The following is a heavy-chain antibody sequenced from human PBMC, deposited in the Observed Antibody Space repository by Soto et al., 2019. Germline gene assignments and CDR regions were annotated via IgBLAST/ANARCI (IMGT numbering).Heavy chain of an antibody. CDR2: ISYEGNNK. D-gene: IGHD3-22*01. CDR3: VRDRYYYDTSGLYHFDY. V-gene: IGHV3-30-3*01. Sequence: QVQLVESGGGVVQPGRSLRLSCAASGFTFSSYAMHWVRQAPGEGLEWVAVISYEGNNKYYADSVKGRFTISRDNSKNTLYLQMNRLRAEDTAVYYCVRDRYYYDTSGLYHFDYLAQGTLVTVSS. J-gene: IGHJ4*02. CDR1: GFTFSSYA.